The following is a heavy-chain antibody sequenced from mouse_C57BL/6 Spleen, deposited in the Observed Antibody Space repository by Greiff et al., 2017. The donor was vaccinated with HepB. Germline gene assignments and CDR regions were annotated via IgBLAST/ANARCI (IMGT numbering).Heavy chain of an antibody. V-gene: IGHV1-80*01. CDR1: GYSFSSYW. Sequence: QVQLKQSGAELVKPGASVKISCKASGYSFSSYWMNWVKQRHGKGLEWIGLIYPGDGDTNYNGKFKGKATLTADKSSSTAYMQLNSLTSEDSAVYFCARSLHYYGSTYWGQGTTLTVSS. CDR2: IYPGDGDT. CDR3: ARSLHYYGSTY. J-gene: IGHJ2*01. D-gene: IGHD1-1*01.